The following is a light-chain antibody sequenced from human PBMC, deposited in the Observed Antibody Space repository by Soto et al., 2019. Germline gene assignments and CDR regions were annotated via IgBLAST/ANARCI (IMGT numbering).Light chain of an antibody. Sequence: QSVLTQPASVSGSPGQSITISCTGTSSDVGGYNYVSWYQQHPGKAPKLMIYDVSNRPSGVSNRFSGSKSGNTASLTISGLQAEEEADYYSSSYTSSSPYVFGTGTKLTAL. J-gene: IGLJ1*01. V-gene: IGLV2-14*01. CDR2: DVS. CDR3: SSYTSSSPYV. CDR1: SSDVGGYNY.